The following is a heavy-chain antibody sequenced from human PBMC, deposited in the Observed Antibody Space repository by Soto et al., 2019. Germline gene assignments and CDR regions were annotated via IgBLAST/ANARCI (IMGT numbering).Heavy chain of an antibody. J-gene: IGHJ6*03. CDR1: GYTFTSYD. Sequence: GASVKVSCKASGYTFTSYDINWVRQATGQGLEWMGWMNPNSGNTGYAQKFQGRVTMTRNTSISTAYMELSSLRSEDTAVYYCARGPLSSTTYYYYYYMDVWGKGTTVTVSS. CDR2: MNPNSGNT. V-gene: IGHV1-8*01. D-gene: IGHD1-26*01. CDR3: ARGPLSSTTYYYYYYMDV.